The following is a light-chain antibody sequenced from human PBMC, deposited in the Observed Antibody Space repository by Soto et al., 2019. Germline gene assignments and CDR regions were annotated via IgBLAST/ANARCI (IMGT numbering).Light chain of an antibody. CDR3: QQYASSPLT. CDR1: QSVSKNY. J-gene: IGKJ4*01. V-gene: IGKV3-20*01. Sequence: EIVLTQSPGTLSLSPGERGTLSCRASQSVSKNYLAWYQQKPGQAPRLLIYGASSRATGIPDRFSGSGSGTDFPLNISRLEPEDFAVYSCQQYASSPLTFGGGTKVEIK. CDR2: GAS.